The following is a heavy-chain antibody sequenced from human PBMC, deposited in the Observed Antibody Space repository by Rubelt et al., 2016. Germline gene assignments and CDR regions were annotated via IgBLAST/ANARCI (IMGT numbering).Heavy chain of an antibody. D-gene: IGHD2-2*01. CDR2: IRSKAYCGTT. V-gene: IGHV3-49*03. J-gene: IGHJ5*02. CDR1: GFTFGDYA. Sequence: EVQLVESGGGLVQPGRSLRLSCTASGFTFGDYAMSWFRQAPGKGLEWVGFIRSKAYCGTTEYAASVKGRFTISRDDSKSIAYLQMNSLKTEDTAVYYCTVVVPAAGLDPWGQGTLVTVSS. CDR3: TVVVPAAGLDP.